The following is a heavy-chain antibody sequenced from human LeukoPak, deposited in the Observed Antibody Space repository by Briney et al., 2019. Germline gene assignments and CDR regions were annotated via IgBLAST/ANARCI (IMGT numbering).Heavy chain of an antibody. CDR1: GYTFTGYY. CDR3: ARDQYSGSYYFDY. Sequence: ASVKVSCKASGYTFTGYYMHWVRQAPGQGLEWMGWINPNSGGTNYAQKFQGRVTMTRDTSISTAYMELSRLRSDDTAVYYCARDQYSGSYYFDYWGPGTLVTVSS. D-gene: IGHD1-26*01. V-gene: IGHV1-2*02. CDR2: INPNSGGT. J-gene: IGHJ4*02.